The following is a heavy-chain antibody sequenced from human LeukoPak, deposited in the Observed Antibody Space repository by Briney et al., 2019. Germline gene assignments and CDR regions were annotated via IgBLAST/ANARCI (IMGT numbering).Heavy chain of an antibody. V-gene: IGHV4-59*01. J-gene: IGHJ4*02. CDR3: ARSVYYYDSSGYYLTGYFDY. CDR2: IYYSGST. CDR1: GGSISSYY. D-gene: IGHD3-22*01. Sequence: SETLSLTCTVSGGSISSYYWSWIRQPPGKGLEWIGYIYYSGSTNYNPSLKSRVTISVDTSKNQFSLKLSSATAADTAVYYCARSVYYYDSSGYYLTGYFDYWGQGTLVTVSS.